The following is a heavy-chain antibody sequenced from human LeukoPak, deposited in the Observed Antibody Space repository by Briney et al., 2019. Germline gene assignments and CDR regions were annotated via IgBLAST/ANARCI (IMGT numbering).Heavy chain of an antibody. J-gene: IGHJ4*02. Sequence: QTGGSLRLSRAASGFTFSSYGMHWVRQAPGTGLEWVAVISYDGSNKYYADSVKGRFTISRDNSKNTLYLQMNSLRAEDTAVYYCAKSTLGSSWFDYWGQGTLVTVSS. V-gene: IGHV3-30*18. CDR3: AKSTLGSSWFDY. CDR1: GFTFSSYG. CDR2: ISYDGSNK. D-gene: IGHD6-13*01.